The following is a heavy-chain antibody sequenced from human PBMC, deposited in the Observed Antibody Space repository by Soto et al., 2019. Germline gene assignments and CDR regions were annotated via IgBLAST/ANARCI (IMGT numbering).Heavy chain of an antibody. CDR3: APLPGCSGDDFDY. D-gene: IGHD2-15*01. J-gene: IGHJ4*02. CDR1: GFSLSTSGVG. CDR2: IYWDDDK. V-gene: IGHV2-5*02. Sequence: QITLKESGPTLVKPTQTLTLTCTFSGFSLSTSGVGVGCSRQPPGKALERLALIYWDDDKRSSPSLKSRLPITKDTPKNQAVLTLANMDPVDTAPSYCAPLPGCSGDDFDYWGQGTLVTFSS.